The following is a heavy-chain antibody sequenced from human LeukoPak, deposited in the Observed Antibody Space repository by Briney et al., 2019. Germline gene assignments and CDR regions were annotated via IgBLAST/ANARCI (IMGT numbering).Heavy chain of an antibody. CDR1: GGSISSGSSY. V-gene: IGHV4-61*02. CDR2: VYTSGST. J-gene: IGHJ6*03. Sequence: PSETLSLTCTVSGGSISSGSSYWSWIRQPAGKGLEWIGRVYTSGSTDYNPSLKSRVTISVDTSKNQFSLKLSSVTAADTAVYYCARDFRTSYRYFYMDVWGKGTTVTISS. D-gene: IGHD3/OR15-3a*01. CDR3: ARDFRTSYRYFYMDV.